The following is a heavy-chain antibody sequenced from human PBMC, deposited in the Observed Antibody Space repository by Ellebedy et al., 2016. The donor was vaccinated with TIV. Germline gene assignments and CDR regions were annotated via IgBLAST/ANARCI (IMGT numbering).Heavy chain of an antibody. J-gene: IGHJ3*02. D-gene: IGHD6-25*01. Sequence: GESLKISCAASGFSFSGYWMHWVRQAPGKGLVWVSRVNSDGSDTYYADSVKGRFTMSRDSAKNTVYLQMNSLRLEDTALYYCASDRGSDIWGRGTMVTVSS. V-gene: IGHV3-74*01. CDR2: VNSDGSDT. CDR3: ASDRGSDI. CDR1: GFSFSGYW.